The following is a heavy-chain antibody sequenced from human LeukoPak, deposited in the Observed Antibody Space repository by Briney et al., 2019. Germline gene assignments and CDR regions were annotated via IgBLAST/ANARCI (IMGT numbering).Heavy chain of an antibody. CDR2: ISSSSSTI. D-gene: IGHD5-18*01. Sequence: GGSLRLSCAASGFTFSSYSMNWVRQAPGKGLEWVSYISSSSSTIYYADSVKGRFTISRDNAKNSLYLQMNSLRAEGTAVYYCARDQGNRYSYGYTLDYWGQGTLVTVSS. CDR1: GFTFSSYS. CDR3: ARDQGNRYSYGYTLDY. J-gene: IGHJ4*02. V-gene: IGHV3-48*01.